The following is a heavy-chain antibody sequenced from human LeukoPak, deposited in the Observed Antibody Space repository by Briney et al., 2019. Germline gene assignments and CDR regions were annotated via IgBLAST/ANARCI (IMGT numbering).Heavy chain of an antibody. V-gene: IGHV3-23*01. CDR1: GFAFENYA. J-gene: IGHJ4*02. CDR3: AKDSFDGDYNFDC. D-gene: IGHD4-17*01. CDR2: LNNYGSRT. Sequence: PGGSLRLSCAASGFAFENYAMSWVRQAPGKGLEWVSTLNNYGSRTYYADSVKGRFTISRDNSKNTLYLQLNSLRAEDTAAYYCAKDSFDGDYNFDCWGQGTLVTVSS.